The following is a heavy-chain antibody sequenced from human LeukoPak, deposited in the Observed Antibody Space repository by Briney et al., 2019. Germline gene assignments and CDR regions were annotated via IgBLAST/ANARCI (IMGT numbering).Heavy chain of an antibody. CDR2: ISSSSSYI. CDR1: GFTFSSYS. CDR3: ARDPEVGEQQLVPLFDY. D-gene: IGHD6-13*01. J-gene: IGHJ4*02. V-gene: IGHV3-21*01. Sequence: GGSLRLSCAASGFTFSSYSMNWVRQAPGKGLEWVSSISSSSSYIYYADSVKGRFTISRDNAKNSLYLQMNSLRAEDTAVYYCARDPEVGEQQLVPLFDYWGQGTLVTVSS.